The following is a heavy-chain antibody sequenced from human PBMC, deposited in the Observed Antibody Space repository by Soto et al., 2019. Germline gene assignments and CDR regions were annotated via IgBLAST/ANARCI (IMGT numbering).Heavy chain of an antibody. Sequence: GGSLRLSCAASGFTFSSYGMHWVRQAPGKGLEWVAVISYDGSNKYYADSVKGRFTISRDNSKNTLYLQMNSLGAEDTAVYYCAKDRFRGSYFGYFDYWGQGTLVTVSS. CDR1: GFTFSSYG. V-gene: IGHV3-30*18. D-gene: IGHD1-26*01. CDR2: ISYDGSNK. J-gene: IGHJ4*02. CDR3: AKDRFRGSYFGYFDY.